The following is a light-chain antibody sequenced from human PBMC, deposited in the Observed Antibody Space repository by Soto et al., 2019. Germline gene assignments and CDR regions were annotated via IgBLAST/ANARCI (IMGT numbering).Light chain of an antibody. CDR2: GAS. CDR1: QSVSSSY. CDR3: QQYGSPPHT. V-gene: IGKV3-20*01. Sequence: EIVLTQSPGTLSLSPGERATLSCRASQSVSSSYLAWYQQKPGQAPRLLIYGASSRATGIPDRFSGSGSGTDFSLTISRLEPEDFAVYYCQQYGSPPHTFGQGNKLEI. J-gene: IGKJ2*01.